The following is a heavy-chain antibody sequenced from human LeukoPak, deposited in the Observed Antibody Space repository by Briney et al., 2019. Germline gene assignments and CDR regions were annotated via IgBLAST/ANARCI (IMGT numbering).Heavy chain of an antibody. CDR1: GYSFTSYW. J-gene: IGHJ4*02. D-gene: IGHD4-17*01. CDR2: IYPGDSDT. V-gene: IGHV5-51*01. CDR3: ARRVVDDYGLHYFDY. Sequence: GESLQISCKGSGYSFTSYWIGWVRQLPGKGLEWMGIIYPGDSDTRYSPSFQGQVTISADKSISTAYLQWSSLKASDTAMYYCARRVVDDYGLHYFDYWGQGTLVTVSS.